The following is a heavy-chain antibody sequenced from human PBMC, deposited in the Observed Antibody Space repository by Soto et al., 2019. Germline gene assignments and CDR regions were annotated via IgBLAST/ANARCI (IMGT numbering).Heavy chain of an antibody. CDR1: GGSISSGGYS. J-gene: IGHJ4*02. V-gene: IGHV4-30-2*01. CDR3: VRANHFDF. Sequence: SETLSLTCAVSGGSISSGGYSWSWIRQPPGKGLEWIGYIYHSGSTYYNPSLKSRVTISVDRSKNQFSLRLSSVTAADAAVYHCVRANHFDFWGQGALVTVSS. CDR2: IYHSGST.